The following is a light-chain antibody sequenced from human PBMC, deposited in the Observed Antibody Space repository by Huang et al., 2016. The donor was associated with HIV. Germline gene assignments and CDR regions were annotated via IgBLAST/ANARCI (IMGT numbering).Light chain of an antibody. V-gene: IGKV1-39*01. CDR3: QQSFNTPPYT. CDR2: GAS. CDR1: QTIITY. Sequence: DIQMTQSPSSLSASVGDRVTFTCRASQTIITYLNWYQQKPVKAPKLLFYGASSLHSVVPSRFSGSGSGTDFTLTISSLQPDDFATYYCQQSFNTPPYTFGQGTKLEIK. J-gene: IGKJ2*01.